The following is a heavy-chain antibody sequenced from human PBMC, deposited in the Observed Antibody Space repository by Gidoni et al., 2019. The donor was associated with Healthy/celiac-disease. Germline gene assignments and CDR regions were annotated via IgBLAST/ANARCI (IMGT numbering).Heavy chain of an antibody. J-gene: IGHJ4*02. Sequence: EVQLLESGGGLVQPGGSLRLSCAASGFTFSSYAMSWVRQAPGKGLEWVSAISGSGGSTYYADSVKGRFTISRDNSKNTLYLQMNSLRAEDTAVYYCAKELRGVRGVISSQPNPTPFDYWGQGTLVTVSS. CDR2: ISGSGGST. CDR3: AKELRGVRGVISSQPNPTPFDY. V-gene: IGHV3-23*01. CDR1: GFTFSSYA. D-gene: IGHD3-10*01.